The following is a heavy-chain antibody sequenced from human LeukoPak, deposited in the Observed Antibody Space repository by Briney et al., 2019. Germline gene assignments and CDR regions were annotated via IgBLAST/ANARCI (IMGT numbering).Heavy chain of an antibody. V-gene: IGHV3-74*01. CDR2: ISSGGSET. CDR1: GFTFSSYW. D-gene: IGHD2-15*01. J-gene: IGHJ4*02. Sequence: GGSLRLSCAASGFTFSSYWMHCVCQAPGKGLVWVSCISSGGSETRYADSVKGRFTISRDNARNTLYLQMNSLTAEDTAVYYCATCSGGRCYSKGFDYWGQGTLVTVSS. CDR3: ATCSGGRCYSKGFDY.